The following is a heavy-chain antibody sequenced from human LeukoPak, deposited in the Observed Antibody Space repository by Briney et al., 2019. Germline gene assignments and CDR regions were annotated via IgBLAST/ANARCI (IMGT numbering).Heavy chain of an antibody. D-gene: IGHD2-8*01. Sequence: SETLSLTCTVSGGSITSDDYYWSWVRQPAGKGLEWIGRTSSSGSTDYNPSLKRRVTTSLDTSKNNFSLKLSSVTAADTAVYYCARLSIDASCLDYWGQGTLVTVSS. CDR3: ARLSIDASCLDY. J-gene: IGHJ4*02. CDR1: GGSITSDDYY. V-gene: IGHV4-61*02. CDR2: TSSSGST.